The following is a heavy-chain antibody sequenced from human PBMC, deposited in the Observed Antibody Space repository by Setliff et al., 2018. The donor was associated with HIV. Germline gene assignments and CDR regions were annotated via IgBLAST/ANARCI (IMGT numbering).Heavy chain of an antibody. Sequence: SETLSLTCSVSGGSISSSSDYWSWIRQPPGKGLEWTGSIYHSGSTYYNPSLKSRVTISVDTSKNLFSLKLISVTAADQGVNYCARVPVAGANWFDPWGLGTLVTVSS. V-gene: IGHV4-39*01. J-gene: IGHJ5*02. CDR1: GGSISSSSDY. CDR2: IYHSGST. CDR3: ARVPVAGANWFDP. D-gene: IGHD2-21*01.